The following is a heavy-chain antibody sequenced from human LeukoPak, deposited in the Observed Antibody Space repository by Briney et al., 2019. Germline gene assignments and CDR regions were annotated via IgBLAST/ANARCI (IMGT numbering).Heavy chain of an antibody. CDR3: ARDRSSSWSDY. Sequence: SETLSLTCTVSGGSISSYYWSWIRQPPGKGLEWIGYIYYSGSTNYNPSLKSRVTISVDTSKNQFSLKLSSVAAADTAVYYCARDRSSSWSDYWGQGTLVTVSS. CDR1: GGSISSYY. CDR2: IYYSGST. V-gene: IGHV4-59*01. D-gene: IGHD6-13*01. J-gene: IGHJ4*02.